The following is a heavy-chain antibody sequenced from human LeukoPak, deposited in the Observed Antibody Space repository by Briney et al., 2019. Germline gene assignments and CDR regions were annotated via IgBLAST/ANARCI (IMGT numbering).Heavy chain of an antibody. CDR1: GFTFSSYG. D-gene: IGHD3-3*01. J-gene: IGHJ4*02. CDR2: ISGSGGST. Sequence: GGTLRLSCAASGFTFSSYGMSWVRQAPGKGLEWVSAISGSGGSTYYADSVKGRFTISRDNSKNSLHLQMNSLRAEDTAVYYCARVNTIFGVVISHFDYWGQGTLVTVSS. CDR3: ARVNTIFGVVISHFDY. V-gene: IGHV3-23*01.